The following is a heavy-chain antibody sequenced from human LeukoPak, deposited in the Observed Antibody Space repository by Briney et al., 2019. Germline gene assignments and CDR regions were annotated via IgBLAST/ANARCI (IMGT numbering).Heavy chain of an antibody. V-gene: IGHV4-34*01. CDR1: GGSFSGYY. CDR3: ARGWRIAVAGTSWFDP. J-gene: IGHJ5*02. CDR2: INHSGST. Sequence: SETLSLTCAVYGGSFSGYYWSWIRQPPGKGLEWIGEINHSGSTNYNPSLKSRVTISVDTSKNQFSLKLSSVTAADTAVYYCARGWRIAVAGTSWFDPGGQGTLVTVSS. D-gene: IGHD6-19*01.